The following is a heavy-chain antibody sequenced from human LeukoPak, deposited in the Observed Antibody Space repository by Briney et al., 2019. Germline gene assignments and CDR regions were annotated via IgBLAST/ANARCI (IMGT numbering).Heavy chain of an antibody. CDR1: GFTFSSYG. Sequence: PGGSLRLSCAASGFTFSSYGMHWVRQAPGKGLEWVAVISYDGSNKYYAGSVKGRFTISRDNSKNTLYLQMNSLRAEDTAVYYCAKAGAGLQPDYGMDVWGQGTTVTVSS. D-gene: IGHD5-24*01. CDR3: AKAGAGLQPDYGMDV. V-gene: IGHV3-30*18. J-gene: IGHJ6*02. CDR2: ISYDGSNK.